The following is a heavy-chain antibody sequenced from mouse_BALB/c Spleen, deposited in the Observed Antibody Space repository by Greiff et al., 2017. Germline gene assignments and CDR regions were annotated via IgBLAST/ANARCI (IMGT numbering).Heavy chain of an antibody. CDR1: GFTFSSYG. J-gene: IGHJ2*01. D-gene: IGHD1-1*01. V-gene: IGHV5-6*02. CDR3: ARQRGSRGDFDY. CDR2: ISSGGSYT. Sequence: DVKLVESGGDLVKPGGSLKLSCAASGFTFSSYGMSWVRQTPDKRLEWVATISSGGSYTYYPDSVKGRFTISRDNAKNTLYLQMSSLKSEDTAMYYCARQRGSRGDFDYWGQGTTLTVSS.